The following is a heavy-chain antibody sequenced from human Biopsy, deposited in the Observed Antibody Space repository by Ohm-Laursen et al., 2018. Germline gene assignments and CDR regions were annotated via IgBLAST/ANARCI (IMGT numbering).Heavy chain of an antibody. CDR3: ARDRMVTIITLVRADTFDI. CDR2: IGPNSGAT. V-gene: IGHV1-2*02. J-gene: IGHJ3*02. Sequence: ASVKVSCKVSGYTFTAYFIHWVRQSPGQGLEWMGWIGPNSGATNYAQKFQGRVTMTSDTSISTAYIELRRLTSDDTAVYFCARDRMVTIITLVRADTFDIWGQGTLVSVSS. D-gene: IGHD3-10*01. CDR1: GYTFTAYF.